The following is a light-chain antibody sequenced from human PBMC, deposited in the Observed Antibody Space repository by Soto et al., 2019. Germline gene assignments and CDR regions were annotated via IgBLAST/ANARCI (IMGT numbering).Light chain of an antibody. Sequence: DIQMPQSPPTLSASVGASVTITCRASQPISSWLAWYNQKPGKAPKLLIYDASNLESGVPSRFRGSGSGTEFTLTISRLQSEDFAVYYGQQYNNWPLTFGGGTKVDIK. J-gene: IGKJ4*01. CDR1: QPISSW. V-gene: IGKV1-5*01. CDR3: QQYNNWPLT. CDR2: DAS.